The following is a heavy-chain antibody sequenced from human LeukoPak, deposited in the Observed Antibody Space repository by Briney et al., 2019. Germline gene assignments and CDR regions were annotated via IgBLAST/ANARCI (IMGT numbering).Heavy chain of an antibody. CDR2: IYTSGST. D-gene: IGHD1-26*01. CDR1: GGSISSGSYY. J-gene: IGHJ6*03. V-gene: IGHV4-61*02. Sequence: SQTLSLTCTVSGGSISSGSYYWSWIRQPAGKGLEWIGRIYTSGSTNYNPSLKSRVTISVDTSKNQFSLKLSSVTAADTAVYYCARDLGRRPYYYYYYMEVWGKGTTVTVSS. CDR3: ARDLGRRPYYYYYYMEV.